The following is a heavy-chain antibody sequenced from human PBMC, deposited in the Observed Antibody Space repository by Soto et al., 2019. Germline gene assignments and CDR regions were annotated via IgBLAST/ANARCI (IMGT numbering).Heavy chain of an antibody. CDR3: VKGGRFKGESSDFYGYFDK. V-gene: IGHV3-9*01. D-gene: IGHD3-22*01. Sequence: GGSLRLSCAASGFTFDDYAMHWVRQVPGKGLEWVSGIAWDSNRMGYVDSVKGRFTISRDNAKNSVYLQMNSLRTEDTAFYYCVKGGRFKGESSDFYGYFDKWGQGTLVTVSS. J-gene: IGHJ4*03. CDR2: IAWDSNRM. CDR1: GFTFDDYA.